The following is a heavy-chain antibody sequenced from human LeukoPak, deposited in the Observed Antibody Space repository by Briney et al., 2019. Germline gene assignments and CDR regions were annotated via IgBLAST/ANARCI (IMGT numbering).Heavy chain of an antibody. Sequence: ASVKVSCKASGGTFSSYAISWVRQAPGQGLEWMGGIIPIFGTANYAQKFQGRVTITADESTSTAYMELSSLRAEDTAVYYCARDQRARLAGGFDYWGQGTLVTVSS. D-gene: IGHD6-19*01. V-gene: IGHV1-69*13. CDR2: IIPIFGTA. J-gene: IGHJ4*02. CDR1: GGTFSSYA. CDR3: ARDQRARLAGGFDY.